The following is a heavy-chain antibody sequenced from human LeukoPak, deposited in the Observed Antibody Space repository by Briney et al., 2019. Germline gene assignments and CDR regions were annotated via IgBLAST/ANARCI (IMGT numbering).Heavy chain of an antibody. CDR3: VRDDGDDYLWGSHGAFDF. CDR1: GFTFNSYA. D-gene: IGHD3-16*01. V-gene: IGHV3-30-3*01. J-gene: IGHJ3*01. CDR2: ISYDGANT. Sequence: GRSLRLSCTASGFTFNSYALHWVRQAPGKGLEWVAIISYDGANTYYADSMKGRFTISRDNSKNTLYLQMSSLRAEDTAVYYCVRDDGDDYLWGSHGAFDFWGQGAMVTVSS.